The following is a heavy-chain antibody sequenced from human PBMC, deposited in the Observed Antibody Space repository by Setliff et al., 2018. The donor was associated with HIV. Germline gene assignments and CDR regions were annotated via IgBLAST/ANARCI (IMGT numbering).Heavy chain of an antibody. J-gene: IGHJ4*02. CDR2: ILYDGSNK. CDR1: GFTFSSYA. D-gene: IGHD6-6*01. V-gene: IGHV3-30*18. Sequence: GGSLRLSCAASGFTFSSYAMHWVRQAPGKGLEWVAVILYDGSNKYYADLVKGRFTISRDDSKNTLYLQRNSLRGEDTAVYYCAKGARGPPHRTPVLPFDYWGQGTLVTVSS. CDR3: AKGARGPPHRTPVLPFDY.